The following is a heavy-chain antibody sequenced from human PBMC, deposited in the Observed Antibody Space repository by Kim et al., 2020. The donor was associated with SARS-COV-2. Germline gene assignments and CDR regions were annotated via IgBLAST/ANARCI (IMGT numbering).Heavy chain of an antibody. CDR1: GYTFTRYA. V-gene: IGHV1-3*01. D-gene: IGHD3-16*01. CDR2: ITADNGNT. Sequence: ASVKVSCKASGYTFTRYAVHWVRQAPGQRPEWMAWITADNGNTKYSQKFQGRVTINRDTSASTAYMELSSLRSEDTAVYYCARGEHDYSFDIWGQGTLVTVSS. CDR3: ARGEHDYSFDI. J-gene: IGHJ3*02.